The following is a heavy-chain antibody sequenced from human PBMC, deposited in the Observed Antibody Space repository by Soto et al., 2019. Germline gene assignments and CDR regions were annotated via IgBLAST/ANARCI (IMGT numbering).Heavy chain of an antibody. CDR1: GYTFTSYG. D-gene: IGHD3-3*01. J-gene: IGHJ4*02. V-gene: IGHV1-18*01. CDR3: ARDRGDFWSGYYPD. CDR2: ISACCGST. Sequence: GASVKVSCKASGYTFTSYGISWVRQAPGQGLEWMGLISACCGSTNYAQKLQGRVTMTRDTSTSTVYMELSSLRSEDTAVYYCARDRGDFWSGYYPDWGQGTLVTVSS.